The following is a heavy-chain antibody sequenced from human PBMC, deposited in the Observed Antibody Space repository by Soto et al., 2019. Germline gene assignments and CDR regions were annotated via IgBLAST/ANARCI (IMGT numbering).Heavy chain of an antibody. V-gene: IGHV3-30-3*01. J-gene: IGHJ3*02. D-gene: IGHD2-21*02. CDR2: ISYDGSNK. CDR1: GFTFSSYA. Sequence: QVQLVESGGDVVQPGRSLRLSCAASGFTFSSYAMHWVRQAPGKGLEWVAVISYDGSNKYYADSVKGRFTISRDNSKNTLYLQMNSLRAEDTAVYYCAREVIVVVTAPAFDIWGQGTMVTVSS. CDR3: AREVIVVVTAPAFDI.